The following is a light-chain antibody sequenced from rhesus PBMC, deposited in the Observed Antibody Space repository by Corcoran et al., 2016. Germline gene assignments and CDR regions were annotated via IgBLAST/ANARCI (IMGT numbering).Light chain of an antibody. J-gene: IGKJ1*01. Sequence: DIQMSQSPSSLSAPVGDKVTITCRASQGISNALAWYQQKPGTAPKLLRYAGSSLESGAPSRLSGSRSGADFTLPLSRLQPYDFATYFCQQGYSTPLTFGPGTKVEIK. V-gene: IGKV1-33*02. CDR1: QGISNA. CDR2: AGS. CDR3: QQGYSTPLT.